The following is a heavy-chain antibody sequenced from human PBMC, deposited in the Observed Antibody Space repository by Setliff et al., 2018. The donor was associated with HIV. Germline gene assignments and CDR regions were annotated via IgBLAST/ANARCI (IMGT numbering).Heavy chain of an antibody. J-gene: IGHJ5*02. CDR1: GYSFTSYW. D-gene: IGHD3-9*01. CDR3: AKDMSTDWYTVSGFDL. CDR2: IYPGDSDT. V-gene: IGHV5-51*01. Sequence: GESLKISCKGSGYSFTSYWIGWVRQMPGKGLEWMGSIYPGDSDTRYSPSFQGQVTISRDNAKNSLYLQMNSLRPEDTALYYCAKDMSTDWYTVSGFDLWGQGTLVTVSS.